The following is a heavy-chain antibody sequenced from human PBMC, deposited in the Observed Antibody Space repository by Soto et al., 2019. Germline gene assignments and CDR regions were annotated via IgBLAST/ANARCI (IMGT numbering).Heavy chain of an antibody. V-gene: IGHV3-30-3*01. Sequence: GGSLRLSCAASGFTFSSYAMHWVRQAPGKGLEWVAVISYDGSNKYYADSVKGRFTISRDNSKNTLYLQMNSLRAEDTAVYYCARERDIAAAEYYYYYGMDVWGQGTTVTVSS. J-gene: IGHJ6*02. CDR2: ISYDGSNK. CDR1: GFTFSSYA. CDR3: ARERDIAAAEYYYYYGMDV. D-gene: IGHD6-13*01.